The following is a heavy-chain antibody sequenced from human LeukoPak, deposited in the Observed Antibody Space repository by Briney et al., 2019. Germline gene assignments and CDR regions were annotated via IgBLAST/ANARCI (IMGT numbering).Heavy chain of an antibody. CDR2: IYYSGST. J-gene: IGHJ4*02. V-gene: IGHV4-39*02. CDR1: GGSISSSSYY. Sequence: TSETLSLTCTVSGGSISSSSYYWGWIRQPPGKGLEWIGSIYYSGSTYYNPSLKSRVTISVDTSKNQFSLKLSSVTAADTAVYYCARDQGLTYYYGSGSYIVGYFDYWGQGTLVTVSS. D-gene: IGHD3-10*01. CDR3: ARDQGLTYYYGSGSYIVGYFDY.